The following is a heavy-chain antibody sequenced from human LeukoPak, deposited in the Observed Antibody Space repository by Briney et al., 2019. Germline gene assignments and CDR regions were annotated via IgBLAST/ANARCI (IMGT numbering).Heavy chain of an antibody. CDR2: IWYDGSDK. CDR3: AIGYDFSNGYFHYMDV. J-gene: IGHJ6*03. V-gene: IGHV3-33*08. Sequence: GGSLRLSCAASGFTFSNYDMHWVRQAPGKGLKWVALIWYDGSDKQYAESVKGRFTISRDNPKNTVYLHMNRLRAEDSGLYYCAIGYDFSNGYFHYMDVWGKGTTVTVSS. CDR1: GFTFSNYD. D-gene: IGHD3-3*01.